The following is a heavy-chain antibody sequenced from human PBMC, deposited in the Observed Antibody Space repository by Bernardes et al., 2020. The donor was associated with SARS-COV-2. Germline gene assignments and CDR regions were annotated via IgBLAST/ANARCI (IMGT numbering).Heavy chain of an antibody. CDR2: IDWDDDK. CDR1: WFSLSPSGMC. CDR3: ARSIAVAALSLDY. Sequence: SGSTLLKPTQTLTLTCPFSWFSLSPSGMCVSWIRQPPGKALEWLARIDWDDDKYYSTSLKTRLTISKDTSKNQVVLTMTNMDPVDTATYYCARSIAVAALSLDYWGQGTLVTVSS. V-gene: IGHV2-70*11. J-gene: IGHJ4*02. D-gene: IGHD6-19*01.